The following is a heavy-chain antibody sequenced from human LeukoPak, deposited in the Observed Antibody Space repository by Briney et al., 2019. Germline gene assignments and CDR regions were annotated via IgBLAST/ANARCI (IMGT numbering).Heavy chain of an antibody. CDR3: ARGSVLRYFDWLLWSPLPYYGMDV. Sequence: GASVKVSCKASGYTFTGYFMHWVRQAPGQGLEWMGWINPNSGGTNYAQKFQGRVTMTRDTSISTAYMELSRLRSDDTAVYYCARGSVLRYFDWLLWSPLPYYGMDVWGQGTTVTVSS. CDR1: GYTFTGYF. V-gene: IGHV1-2*02. J-gene: IGHJ6*02. D-gene: IGHD3-9*01. CDR2: INPNSGGT.